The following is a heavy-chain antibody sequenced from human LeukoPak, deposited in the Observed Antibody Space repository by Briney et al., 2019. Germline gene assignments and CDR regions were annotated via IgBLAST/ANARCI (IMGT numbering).Heavy chain of an antibody. Sequence: TGESLKISCKGSGYNFANYWIGWVRQMPGKGLEWMGIIYPGDSDTRYSPSFQGQVTISADKSISTAYLQWSSLKASDTAMYYCARQDWWIQPGGYYYYGMDVWGQGTTVTVSS. CDR1: GYNFANYW. CDR2: IYPGDSDT. CDR3: ARQDWWIQPGGYYYYGMDV. D-gene: IGHD5-18*01. V-gene: IGHV5-51*01. J-gene: IGHJ6*02.